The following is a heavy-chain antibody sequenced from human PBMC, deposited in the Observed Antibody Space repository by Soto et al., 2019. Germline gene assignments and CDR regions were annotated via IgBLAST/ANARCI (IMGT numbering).Heavy chain of an antibody. V-gene: IGHV4-59*01. J-gene: IGHJ3*02. CDR3: ARPYSGAYWAAFDI. CDR1: VASIRTYY. D-gene: IGHD1-26*01. CDR2: IYDSGTS. Sequence: QVQLQESGPGLVKPSETLSLTCTVSVASIRTYYWSWIRQPPGKGLEWIGYIYDSGTSNYNPSLRRRVTISLDTSKSQFSLRLSSVTAADTAVYYCARPYSGAYWAAFDIWGQGTMVTVSS.